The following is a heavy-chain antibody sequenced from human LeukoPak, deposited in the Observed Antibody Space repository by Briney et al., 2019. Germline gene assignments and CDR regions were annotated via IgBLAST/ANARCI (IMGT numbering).Heavy chain of an antibody. CDR2: ISGSGGSS. V-gene: IGHV3-23*01. CDR3: AKPLRDAGSFNYPYFDF. CDR1: GFTFTNYA. J-gene: IGHJ4*02. Sequence: GGSLRLSYAAFGFTFTNYAMNWVRQAPGKGLEWVSAISGSGGSSSYADSVRGRFTISRDNSNNMLYLQMNSLRAEDTAVYYCAKPLRDAGSFNYPYFDFWGQGTLVTVSS. D-gene: IGHD5-24*01.